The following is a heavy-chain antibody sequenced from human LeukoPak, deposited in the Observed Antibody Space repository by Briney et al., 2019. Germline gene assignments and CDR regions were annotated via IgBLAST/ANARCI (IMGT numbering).Heavy chain of an antibody. V-gene: IGHV5-51*07. CDR1: GYSFTSYW. CDR2: IYPGDSDT. D-gene: IGHD6-13*01. J-gene: IGHJ6*02. Sequence: GESLKISCKGSGYSFTSYWIGWVHQMPGKGLEWMGIIYPGDSDTRYSPSFQGQVTISADKSISTAYLQWSSLKASDTAMYYCASYPWYSSSWYGMDVWGQGTTVTVSS. CDR3: ASYPWYSSSWYGMDV.